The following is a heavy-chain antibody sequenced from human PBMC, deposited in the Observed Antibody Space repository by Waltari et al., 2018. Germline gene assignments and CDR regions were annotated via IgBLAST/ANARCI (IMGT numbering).Heavy chain of an antibody. D-gene: IGHD6-6*01. CDR2: INHSGST. CDR3: ARDGGTGSSSSGYSY. CDR1: GGSFSGYY. Sequence: QVQLQQWGAGLLKPSETLSLTCAVYGGSFSGYYWSWIRQPPGKGLEWIGEINHSGSTNYNPSLKSRVTISVDTSKNQFSLKLSSVTAADTAVYYCARDGGTGSSSSGYSYWGQGTLVTVSS. J-gene: IGHJ4*02. V-gene: IGHV4-34*01.